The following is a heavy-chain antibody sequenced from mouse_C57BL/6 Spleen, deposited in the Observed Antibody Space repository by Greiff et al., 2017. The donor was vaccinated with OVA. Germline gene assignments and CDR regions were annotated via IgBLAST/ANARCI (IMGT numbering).Heavy chain of an antibody. CDR1: GFSLSTSGMG. V-gene: IGHV8-12*01. Sequence: VTLKESGPGILQSSQTLSLTCSFSGFSLSTSGMGVSWIRQPSGKGLEWLAHIYWDDDKRYNPSLKSRLTISKDTSRNQVFLKITSVDTADTATYYCAREVTTVVAKGLYFDYWGQGTTLTVSS. J-gene: IGHJ2*01. D-gene: IGHD1-1*01. CDR2: IYWDDDK. CDR3: AREVTTVVAKGLYFDY.